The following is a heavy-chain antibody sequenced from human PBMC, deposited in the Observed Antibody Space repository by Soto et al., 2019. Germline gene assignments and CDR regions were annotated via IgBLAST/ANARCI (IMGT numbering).Heavy chain of an antibody. Sequence: ASVKVSCKASGYTFTSYDINWVRQATGQGLEWMGWMNPNSGNTGYAQKFQGRVTITRNTSISTAYMELSSLRSEDTAVYYCARSPPSYDFWSGYPRGWFDPWGQGTLVTVSS. CDR2: MNPNSGNT. V-gene: IGHV1-8*01. CDR3: ARSPPSYDFWSGYPRGWFDP. CDR1: GYTFTSYD. J-gene: IGHJ5*02. D-gene: IGHD3-3*01.